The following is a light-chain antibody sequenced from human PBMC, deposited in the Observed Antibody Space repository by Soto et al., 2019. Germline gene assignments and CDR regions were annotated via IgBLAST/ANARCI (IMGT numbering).Light chain of an antibody. J-gene: IGKJ1*01. Sequence: ERVMTQSPATLSVSPGDRATLSCRASQSVSTYLAWYHQKPGQPPRLLIYGASTRATGIPARFSGSGSGTEFTLTISSLQPEDFGVYYCQQYNNWPSWTFGQGTKVEI. V-gene: IGKV3-15*01. CDR1: QSVSTY. CDR3: QQYNNWPSWT. CDR2: GAS.